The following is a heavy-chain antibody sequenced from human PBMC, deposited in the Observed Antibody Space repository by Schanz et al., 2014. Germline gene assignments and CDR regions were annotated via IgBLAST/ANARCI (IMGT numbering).Heavy chain of an antibody. V-gene: IGHV3-23*01. Sequence: EVQLLESGGGLVEPGGSLRLSCAASGFTFSDYSMNWVRQAPGKGLEWVSAISGGGGTTYYADSVKGRFTISRDNSKNTLYLQMNSLRAEDTAVYYCAKGRFGELSAFDIWGQGTMVTVSS. CDR3: AKGRFGELSAFDI. D-gene: IGHD3-10*01. CDR2: ISGGGGTT. J-gene: IGHJ3*02. CDR1: GFTFSDYS.